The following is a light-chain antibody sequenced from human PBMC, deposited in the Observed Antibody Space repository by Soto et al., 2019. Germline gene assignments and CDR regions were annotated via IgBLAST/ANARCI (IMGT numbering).Light chain of an antibody. CDR3: QQYGSSPPVT. J-gene: IGKJ1*01. V-gene: IGKV3-20*01. CDR1: QSVSSSY. Sequence: EIVLTRSPGTLSLSPGERATLSCRASQSVSSSYLAWYQQKPGQAPRLLIYGASSRATGIPDRFSGSGSGTDFTLTISRLEPEDFAVYYCQQYGSSPPVTFGQGTKVEIK. CDR2: GAS.